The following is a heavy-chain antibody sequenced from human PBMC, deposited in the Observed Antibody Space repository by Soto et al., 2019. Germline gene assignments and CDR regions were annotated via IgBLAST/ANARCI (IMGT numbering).Heavy chain of an antibody. Sequence: EVQLLDSGGGLVQPGGSLRLSCAASGFTFSSYAMSWVRQAPGKGLEWVSSISGSGGGTYYADSVKGRFTISRDNSKNTLYHQMNSLRAEDTAVFYCAKSRGSGTYFNPSDAFDIWGQGTMVTVSS. D-gene: IGHD3-10*01. CDR2: ISGSGGGT. CDR3: AKSRGSGTYFNPSDAFDI. CDR1: GFTFSSYA. J-gene: IGHJ3*02. V-gene: IGHV3-23*01.